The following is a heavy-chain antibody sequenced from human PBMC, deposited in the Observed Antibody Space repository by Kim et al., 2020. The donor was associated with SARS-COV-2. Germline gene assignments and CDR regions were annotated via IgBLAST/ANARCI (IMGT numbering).Heavy chain of an antibody. D-gene: IGHD1-1*01. CDR3: ARDKTGTIENYYYYYGMEV. J-gene: IGHJ6*02. CDR2: IWYDGSNK. Sequence: GGSLRLSCAASGFTFSSYGMHWVRQAPGKGLEWVAVIWYDGSNKYYADSVKGRFTISRDNSKNTLYLQMNSLRAEDTAVYYCARDKTGTIENYYYYYGMEVWGQGTTVTVS. CDR1: GFTFSSYG. V-gene: IGHV3-33*01.